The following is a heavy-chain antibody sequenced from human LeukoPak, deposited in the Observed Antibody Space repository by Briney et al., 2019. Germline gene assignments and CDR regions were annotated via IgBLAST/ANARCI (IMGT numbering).Heavy chain of an antibody. J-gene: IGHJ4*02. CDR2: ISGSGGST. CDR3: AKFYSRASYFDY. D-gene: IGHD6-13*01. CDR1: GFTFSSYA. Sequence: GGSLRLSCAASGFTFSSYAMSWVRQAPGKGLEWVSAISGSGGSTYYADSVKGWFTISRDNSKNTLYLQMNSLRAEDTAVYYCAKFYSRASYFDYWGQGTLVTVSS. V-gene: IGHV3-23*01.